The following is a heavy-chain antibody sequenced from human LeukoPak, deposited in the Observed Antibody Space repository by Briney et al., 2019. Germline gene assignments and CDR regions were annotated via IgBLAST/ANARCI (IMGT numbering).Heavy chain of an antibody. CDR1: GGALSGYY. D-gene: IGHD3/OR15-3a*01. V-gene: IGHV4-4*07. CDR3: ARVGSGYDFFDY. J-gene: IGHJ4*02. Sequence: SGTLSLTCTVSGGALSGYYWSWIRQPAGKGLEWLGRVYSSGSTKYNPSLESRVTMSVDTSKNQFSLKLNVVTAADTAVYYCARVGSGYDFFDYWGQGTMVTVSS. CDR2: VYSSGST.